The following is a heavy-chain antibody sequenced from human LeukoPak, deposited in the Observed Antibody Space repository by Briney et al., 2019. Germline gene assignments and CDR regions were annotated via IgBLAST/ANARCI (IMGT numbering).Heavy chain of an antibody. D-gene: IGHD3-10*01. J-gene: IGHJ4*02. CDR2: IYYSGST. V-gene: IGHV4-30-4*08. CDR3: ARYGSGSQTPY. Sequence: PSQTLSLTCTVSGGSISSGDYYWSWIRQPPGKGLEWIGYIYYSGSTYYNPSLKSRATISVDTSKNQFSLKLSSVTAADTSVYDCARYGSGSQTPYWGQGTLVTVSS. CDR1: GGSISSGDYY.